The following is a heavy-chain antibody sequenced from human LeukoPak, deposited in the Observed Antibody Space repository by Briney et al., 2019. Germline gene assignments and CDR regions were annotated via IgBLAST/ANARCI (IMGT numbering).Heavy chain of an antibody. CDR2: IYYSGST. CDR1: GGSISSYY. Sequence: SETLSLTCTVSGGSISSYYWSWIRQPPGTGLEWIGYIYYSGSTNYNLSLKSRVTISVDTSKNQFSLKLSSVTAADTAVYYGARDHADYWGQGTLVTVSS. D-gene: IGHD2-2*01. J-gene: IGHJ4*02. CDR3: ARDHADY. V-gene: IGHV4-59*01.